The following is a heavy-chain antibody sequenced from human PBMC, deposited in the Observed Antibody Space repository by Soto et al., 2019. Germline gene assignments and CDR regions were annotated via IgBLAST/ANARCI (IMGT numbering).Heavy chain of an antibody. CDR3: ARRDILTGGLDY. V-gene: IGHV4-59*08. Sequence: PSETLSLTCTVSGGSISSYYWSWIRQPPGKGLEWIGYIYYSGSTNYNPSLKSRVTISVDTSKNQFSLKLSSVTAADTAVYYCARRDILTGGLDYWGQGTLVTVSS. J-gene: IGHJ4*02. CDR2: IYYSGST. D-gene: IGHD3-9*01. CDR1: GGSISSYY.